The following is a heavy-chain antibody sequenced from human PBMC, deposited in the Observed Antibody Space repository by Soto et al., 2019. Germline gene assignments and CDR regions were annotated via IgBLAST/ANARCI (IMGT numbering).Heavy chain of an antibody. J-gene: IGHJ6*02. CDR1: GFTLSDHT. CDR3: ARGFCTRSSCYIGGRYYYGMDV. Sequence: GGSLRLSCAASGFTLSDHTMNWVRQAPGEGLEWVSSISSDSSYKYYTDSVKGRFTVSRDNAKNSLYLQMNSLRAEDTAVYYCARGFCTRSSCYIGGRYYYGMDVWGQGATVTVSS. D-gene: IGHD2-2*02. V-gene: IGHV3-21*01. CDR2: ISSDSSYK.